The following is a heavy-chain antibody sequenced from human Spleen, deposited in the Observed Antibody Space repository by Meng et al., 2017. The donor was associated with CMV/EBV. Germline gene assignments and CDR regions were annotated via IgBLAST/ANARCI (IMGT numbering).Heavy chain of an antibody. D-gene: IGHD2-2*01. Sequence: GGSLRLSCAASGFTFSSYSMNWVRQAPGKGLEWVSFISSRSNYIYYADSVKGRFTISRDTAKNSLYLQMNSLRVEDTAVYYCARDYCSSKTCFGMDVWGQGTTGTVSS. CDR2: ISSRSNYI. CDR3: ARDYCSSKTCFGMDV. CDR1: GFTFSSYS. V-gene: IGHV3-21*01. J-gene: IGHJ6*02.